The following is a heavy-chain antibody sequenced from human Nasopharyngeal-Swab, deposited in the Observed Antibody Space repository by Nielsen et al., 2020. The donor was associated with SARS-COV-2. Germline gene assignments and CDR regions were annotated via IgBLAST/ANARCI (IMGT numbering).Heavy chain of an antibody. V-gene: IGHV3-66*01. J-gene: IGHJ6*02. CDR2: IYSGGST. Sequence: GESLKISCAASGFTVSSNYMSWVRQAPGKGLEWVSVIYSGGSTYYADSVKGRFTISRDNSKNTLYLQMNSLRAEDTAVYYCARDSYYYDSSGYYRYYYYYCMDVWGQGTTVTVSS. CDR1: GFTVSSNY. CDR3: ARDSYYYDSSGYYRYYYYYCMDV. D-gene: IGHD3-22*01.